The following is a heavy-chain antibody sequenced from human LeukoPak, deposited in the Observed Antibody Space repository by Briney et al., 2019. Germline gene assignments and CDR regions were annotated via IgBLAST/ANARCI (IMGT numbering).Heavy chain of an antibody. Sequence: SETLSLTCAVSGGSISGHYWSWIRQPPGKGLEWIGYVSYSGKTYYSSSLRSRVTISVDTSKNHFSLKLTSVTAADTSVYYCARLLDNDSSGDPDTFDMWGQGTMVTVSS. D-gene: IGHD3-22*01. CDR2: VSYSGKT. J-gene: IGHJ3*02. CDR1: GGSISGHY. CDR3: ARLLDNDSSGDPDTFDM. V-gene: IGHV4-59*11.